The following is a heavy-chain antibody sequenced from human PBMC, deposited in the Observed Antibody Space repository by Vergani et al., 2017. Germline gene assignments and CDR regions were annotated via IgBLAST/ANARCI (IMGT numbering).Heavy chain of an antibody. CDR1: GFTFSSYA. D-gene: IGHD3-22*01. CDR3: AKDLFDPPYYYESSGHDAFDV. J-gene: IGHJ3*01. Sequence: EVQLLESGGGLVQPGGSLRLSCAASGFTFSSYAMSWVRQAPGKGLEWVSAISGSGGSTYYADSVKGRFTISRDNSKNTLYLQMNSLRAEDTAVYYYAKDLFDPPYYYESSGHDAFDVWGQGTMVTVSS. V-gene: IGHV3-23*01. CDR2: ISGSGGST.